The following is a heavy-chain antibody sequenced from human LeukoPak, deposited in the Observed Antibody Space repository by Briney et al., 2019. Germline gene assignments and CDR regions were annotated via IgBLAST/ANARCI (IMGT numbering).Heavy chain of an antibody. D-gene: IGHD6-13*01. V-gene: IGHV3-30*18. CDR1: GFTFSSYG. CDR3: AKDGGFLIAAHPDWFDP. J-gene: IGHJ5*02. Sequence: PGRSLRLSCAASGFTFSSYGMHWVRQAPGKGLEWVAVISYDGSNKYYADSVKGRFTISRDNSKNTLYLQMNSLRAEDTAVYYCAKDGGFLIAAHPDWFDPWGQGTLVTVSS. CDR2: ISYDGSNK.